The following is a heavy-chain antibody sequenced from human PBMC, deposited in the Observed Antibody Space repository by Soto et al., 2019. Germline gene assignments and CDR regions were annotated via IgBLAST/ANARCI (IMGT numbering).Heavy chain of an antibody. V-gene: IGHV1-18*01. CDR1: GYSFTNYG. CDR2: ISAFNGNT. J-gene: IGHJ6*03. CDR3: ARDRGVAPPVAGNTHYYYSMDV. Sequence: QDQLVQSGAEVKKPGASVTVSCKASGYSFTNYGITWVRQAPGQGLEWLGWISAFNGNTHYAQKVQGSVTMTTDASTSTAYMALRSLSSDDTAVYYCARDRGVAPPVAGNTHYYYSMDVWGKGTTGTVSS. D-gene: IGHD6-19*01.